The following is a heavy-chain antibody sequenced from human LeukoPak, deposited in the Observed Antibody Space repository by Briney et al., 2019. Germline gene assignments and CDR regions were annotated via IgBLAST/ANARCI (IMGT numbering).Heavy chain of an antibody. CDR2: ITPYNGSP. J-gene: IGHJ4*02. CDR3: ARGGDGDYDY. D-gene: IGHD4-17*01. V-gene: IGHV1-18*01. CDR1: GYTFTTAG. Sequence: ASVKVSCKASGYTFTTAGITWVRQAPGQGLEWLGWITPYNGSPTYAQRLQGRVTLTTDTSTTTAYMELRSLTSDDTAIYYCARGGDGDYDYWGQGNLVTVSS.